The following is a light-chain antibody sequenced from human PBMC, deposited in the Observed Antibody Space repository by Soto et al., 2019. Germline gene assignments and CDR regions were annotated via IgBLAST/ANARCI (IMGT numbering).Light chain of an antibody. J-gene: IGKJ2*01. CDR3: QHYGGSPARYT. Sequence: EILLTQSPGTLSLSPGERATLSCRPNQIMSSDNLAWYQQKHGQAPRLLIYGASSRATGIPDRFSGGGSGTDFTLTISRLEPDDFAVYYCQHYGGSPARYTFGQGTKLEI. CDR1: QIMSSDN. V-gene: IGKV3-20*01. CDR2: GAS.